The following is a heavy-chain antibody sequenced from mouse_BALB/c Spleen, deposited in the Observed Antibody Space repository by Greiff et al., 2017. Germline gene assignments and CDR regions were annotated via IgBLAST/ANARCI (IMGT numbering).Heavy chain of an antibody. Sequence: VQLQQSGAELVKPGASVKLSCTASGFNIKDTYMHWVKQRPEQGLEWIGRIDPANGNTKYDPKFQGKASITADTSSNTAYLQLSSLTSEDTAVYYCARNDYDGPWFAYWGQGTLVTVSA. CDR1: GFNIKDTY. J-gene: IGHJ3*01. CDR3: ARNDYDGPWFAY. V-gene: IGHV14-3*02. D-gene: IGHD2-4*01. CDR2: IDPANGNT.